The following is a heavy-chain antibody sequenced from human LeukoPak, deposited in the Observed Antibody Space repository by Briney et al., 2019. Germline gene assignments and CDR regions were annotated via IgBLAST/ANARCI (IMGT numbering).Heavy chain of an antibody. D-gene: IGHD6-13*01. CDR1: GGSISSGSYY. CDR3: ATPKAAGSYYGMDV. J-gene: IGHJ6*02. CDR2: IYTSGST. V-gene: IGHV4-61*02. Sequence: SETLSLTCTVSGGSISSGSYYWSWIRQPAGKGLEWIGRIYTSGSTNYNPSLKSRVTISVDTSKNQFSLRLSSVTAADTAVYYCATPKAAGSYYGMDVWGQGTTVTVSS.